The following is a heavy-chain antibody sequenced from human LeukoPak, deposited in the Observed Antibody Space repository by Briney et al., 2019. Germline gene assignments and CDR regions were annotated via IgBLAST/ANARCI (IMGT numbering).Heavy chain of an antibody. D-gene: IGHD3-10*02. Sequence: SETLSLTCTVSGGSISSNNCYWAWIRQTPGKGLEWIGSIYYSGSTNNNPSLKSRVTISVDTSKNQFSLKLSSVTAADTAVYYCARRRTMFGYFAGEFDYWGQGTLVTVSS. CDR3: ARRRTMFGYFAGEFDY. CDR2: IYYSGST. CDR1: GGSISSNNCY. V-gene: IGHV4-39*01. J-gene: IGHJ4*02.